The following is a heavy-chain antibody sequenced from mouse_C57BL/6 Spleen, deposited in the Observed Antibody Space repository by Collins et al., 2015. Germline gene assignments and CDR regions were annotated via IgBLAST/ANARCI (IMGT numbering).Heavy chain of an antibody. Sequence: QVQLQQPGAELVMPGASVKLSCKASGYTFTSYWMHWVKQRPGQGLEWIGEIDPSDSYSNYNQKFKGKSTLTADRSSSTAYMQLSSLTSEDSAVYYCALGRAWFAYWGQGTLVTISA. CDR2: IDPSDSYS. V-gene: IGHV1-69*01. CDR1: GYTFTSYW. D-gene: IGHD3-3*01. CDR3: ALGRAWFAY. J-gene: IGHJ3*01.